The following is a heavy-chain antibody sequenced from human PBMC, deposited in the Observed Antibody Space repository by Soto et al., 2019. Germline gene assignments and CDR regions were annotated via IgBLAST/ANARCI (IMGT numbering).Heavy chain of an antibody. D-gene: IGHD6-19*01. CDR2: ISWDSGSI. Sequence: EVQLVESGGGLVQPGRSLRLSCVASGFTFDEYAVHWVRQAPGKGLEWVSGISWDSGSINYAASVKGRFTISRDNSKNTLDLQMNSLATEDTAVYFCSQEAPGGWHFFDNWGQGTLVTVSS. CDR3: SQEAPGGWHFFDN. J-gene: IGHJ4*02. CDR1: GFTFDEYA. V-gene: IGHV3-9*01.